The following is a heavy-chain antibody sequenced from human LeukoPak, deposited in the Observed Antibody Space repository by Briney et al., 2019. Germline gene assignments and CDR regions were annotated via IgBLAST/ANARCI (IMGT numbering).Heavy chain of an antibody. J-gene: IGHJ4*02. V-gene: IGHV4-30-2*01. CDR2: IYHSGST. CDR1: GGSISSGGYY. D-gene: IGHD5-12*01. Sequence: SQTLSLTCTVSGGSISSGGYYWSWIRQPPGKGLEWIGYIYHSGSTYYNPSLKSRVTISVDRSKNQFSLKLSSVTAADTAVYYCARGRTGLYVDYWGQGTLVTVSS. CDR3: ARGRTGLYVDY.